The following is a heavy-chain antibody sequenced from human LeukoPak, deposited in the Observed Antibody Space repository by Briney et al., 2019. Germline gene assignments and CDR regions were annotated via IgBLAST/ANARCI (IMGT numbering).Heavy chain of an antibody. D-gene: IGHD3-10*01. CDR2: IYTSGST. CDR1: GGSISSYY. V-gene: IGHV4-4*07. Sequence: KPSETLSLTCTVSGGSISSYYWSWIRQPAGKGLEWIGRIYTSGSTNYNPSLKSRVTMSVDTSKNQFPLKLSSVTAADTAVYYCAREEVTMVRGDYYYYYGMDVWGQGTTVTVSS. J-gene: IGHJ6*02. CDR3: AREEVTMVRGDYYYYYGMDV.